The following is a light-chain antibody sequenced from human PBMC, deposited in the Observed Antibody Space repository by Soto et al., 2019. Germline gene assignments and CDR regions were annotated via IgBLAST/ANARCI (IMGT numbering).Light chain of an antibody. V-gene: IGKV1-8*01. J-gene: IGKJ1*01. CDR2: AAA. Sequence: AIWMAQATSSSSAYIGHRVTITCRASQGISSYLAWYQQIPGKAPQLLIYAAATLQSGVPSRFSGRGSGTDFTLTISCLQSEDFATYDNQQYYSYPRTFGQGTKVDIK. CDR3: QQYYSYPRT. CDR1: QGISSY.